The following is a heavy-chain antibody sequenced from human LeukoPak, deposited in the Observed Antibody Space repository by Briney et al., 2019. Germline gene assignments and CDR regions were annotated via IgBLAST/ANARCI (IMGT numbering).Heavy chain of an antibody. J-gene: IGHJ4*02. CDR2: IYYSGST. D-gene: IGHD5-24*01. Sequence: PSETLSLTCTVSGGSISSRSYYWGWIRQPPGKGLEWIGSIYYSGSTYYNPSLKSRVTISVDTSKNQFSLKLSSVTAADTAEYYCARTPRDGYNLEVYYFDYWGQGTLVTVSS. CDR1: GGSISSRSYY. V-gene: IGHV4-39*01. CDR3: ARTPRDGYNLEVYYFDY.